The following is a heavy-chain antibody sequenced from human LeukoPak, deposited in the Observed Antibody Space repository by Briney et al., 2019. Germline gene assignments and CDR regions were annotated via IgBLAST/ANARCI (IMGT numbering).Heavy chain of an antibody. CDR3: AREGYGGDYYFDY. CDR2: IYYSGST. CDR1: GGSISSGDYY. V-gene: IGHV4-30-4*01. Sequence: SQTLSLTCTVSGGSISSGDYYWSWIRQPPGKGLEWIGYIYYSGSTYYNPSLKSRVTISVDTSKNQFSLKLSSVTAADTAVYYCAREGYGGDYYFDYWGQGTLVTVSS. J-gene: IGHJ4*02. D-gene: IGHD2-21*01.